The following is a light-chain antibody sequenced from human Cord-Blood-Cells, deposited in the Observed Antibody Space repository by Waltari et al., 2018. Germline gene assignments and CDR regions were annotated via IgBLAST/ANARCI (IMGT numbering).Light chain of an antibody. CDR1: QSVSSW. Sequence: IQMTQSPSTLSASVGDRVTITCLASQSVSSWLAWYQQKPGKAPKLLIHDASCMESGVPSRISSSGSGTEFTLTISSLQPDDYATYYCQQYNSDSPYTFGQGTKLEIK. V-gene: IGKV1-5*01. J-gene: IGKJ2*01. CDR3: QQYNSDSPYT. CDR2: DAS.